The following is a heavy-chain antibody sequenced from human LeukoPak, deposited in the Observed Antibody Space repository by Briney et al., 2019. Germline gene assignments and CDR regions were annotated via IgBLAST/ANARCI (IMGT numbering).Heavy chain of an antibody. CDR2: IHYRGAT. CDR1: GGSFSGYY. D-gene: IGHD3-22*01. V-gene: IGHV4-34*01. J-gene: IGHJ4*02. CDR3: AGGELGHYDIRIKPYHFDS. Sequence: PSETLSLTCAVYGGSFSGYYWSWIRQPPGKGLEWIGEIHYRGATNYDPSLKSRVTISGDPSKNHISLKLNSVTAADTAVYYCAGGELGHYDIRIKPYHFDSWGQGSLVTVSS.